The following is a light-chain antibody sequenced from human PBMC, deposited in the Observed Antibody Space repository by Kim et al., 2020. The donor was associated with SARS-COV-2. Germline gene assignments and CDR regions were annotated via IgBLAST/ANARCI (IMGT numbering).Light chain of an antibody. CDR2: AAS. CDR1: QSISNY. J-gene: IGKJ1*01. CDR3: QKNNTYPRT. Sequence: ASLGDRVTITCRGSQSISNYLAVVQQKAGRAPQSLIYAASSLRSGVPSKFRGSGSGTDFTLTISNLQPEDFATHNCQKNNTYPRTFGQGTKVGIK. V-gene: IGKV1-16*02.